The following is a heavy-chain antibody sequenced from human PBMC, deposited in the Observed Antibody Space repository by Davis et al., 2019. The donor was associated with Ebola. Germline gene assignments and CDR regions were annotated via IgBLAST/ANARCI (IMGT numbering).Heavy chain of an antibody. CDR1: GFTVSSNY. CDR2: IYSGGST. D-gene: IGHD6-6*01. Sequence: GESLKISCAASGFTVSSNYMSWVRQAPGKGLEWVSVIYSGGSTYYADSVKGRFTISRDNSKNTLYLQMNSLRAEDTAVYYCAKSVAAHAYYYYGMDVWGQGTTVTVSS. CDR3: AKSVAAHAYYYYGMDV. V-gene: IGHV3-66*01. J-gene: IGHJ6*02.